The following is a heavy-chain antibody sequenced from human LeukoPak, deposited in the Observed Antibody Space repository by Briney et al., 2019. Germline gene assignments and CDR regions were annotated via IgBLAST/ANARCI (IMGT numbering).Heavy chain of an antibody. CDR3: ARLWDYSSGYNDY. V-gene: IGHV1-69*05. Sequence: SVKVSCKASGGTFSSYAISWVRQAPGQGLEWMGGIIPIFGTANYAQKFQGRVTITTDESTSTAYMELSSLRSGDTAVYYCARLWDYSSGYNDYWGQGTLVTVSS. CDR2: IIPIFGTA. D-gene: IGHD3-22*01. J-gene: IGHJ4*02. CDR1: GGTFSSYA.